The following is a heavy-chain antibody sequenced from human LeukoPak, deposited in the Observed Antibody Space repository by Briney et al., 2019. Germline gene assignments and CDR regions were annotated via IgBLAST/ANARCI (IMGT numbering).Heavy chain of an antibody. CDR3: ARERSPRPYYGMDV. J-gene: IGHJ6*02. D-gene: IGHD6-25*01. Sequence: PGRSLRLSCAASGFTVSSNYMSWVRQAPGEGLEGVSVIYSGGSTYYADSVKGRFTISRDNSKNTLYFQMNSLRAEDTAVYYCARERSPRPYYGMDVWGQGTTVTVSS. V-gene: IGHV3-66*01. CDR2: IYSGGST. CDR1: GFTVSSNY.